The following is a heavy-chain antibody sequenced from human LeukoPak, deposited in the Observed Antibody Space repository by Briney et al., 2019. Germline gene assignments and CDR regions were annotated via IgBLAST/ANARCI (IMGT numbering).Heavy chain of an antibody. D-gene: IGHD1-1*01. CDR3: AATTAASGLT. V-gene: IGHV4-39*07. Sequence: PSETLPLTCTVSGGSTSSTGYYWGWIRQPPGKGLEWIGNIYYSGATHYNPSLKSRVTISLDTSKNQFSLNLRSVTAADTAVYYCAATTAASGLTWGQGTLVTVSS. CDR1: GGSTSSTGYY. J-gene: IGHJ4*02. CDR2: IYYSGAT.